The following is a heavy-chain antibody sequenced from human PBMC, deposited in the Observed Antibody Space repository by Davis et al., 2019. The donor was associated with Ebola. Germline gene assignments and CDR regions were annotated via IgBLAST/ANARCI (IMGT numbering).Heavy chain of an antibody. D-gene: IGHD5-18*01. CDR3: ARDLYRYSYQLDY. CDR2: IWYDGSNK. Sequence: PGGSLRLSCAASGFTFSSYGMHWVRQAPGKGLEWVAVIWYDGSNKYYADSVKGRFTISRDNSKNTLYLQMNSLRAEDTAVYYCARDLYRYSYQLDYWGQGTLVTVSS. V-gene: IGHV3-33*01. J-gene: IGHJ4*02. CDR1: GFTFSSYG.